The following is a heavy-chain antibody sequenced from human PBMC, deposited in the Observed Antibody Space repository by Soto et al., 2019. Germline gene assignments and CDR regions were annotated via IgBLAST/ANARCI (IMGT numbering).Heavy chain of an antibody. J-gene: IGHJ4*02. V-gene: IGHV3-33*01. CDR2: IWYDGSNK. Sequence: QVQLVESGGGVVQPGRSLRLSCAASGFTFSSYGVHWVRQAPGKGLEWVAVIWYDGSNKYYGDSVKGRFTISRDNSKNTLYLQMNVLRVEDTAVYYCASAPPDYYNSGSYEDLPFYCGQGTLVTVSS. CDR1: GFTFSSYG. CDR3: ASAPPDYYNSGSYEDLPFY. D-gene: IGHD3-10*01.